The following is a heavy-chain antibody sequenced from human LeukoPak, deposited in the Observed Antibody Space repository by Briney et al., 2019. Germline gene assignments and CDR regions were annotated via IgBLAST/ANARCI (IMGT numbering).Heavy chain of an antibody. J-gene: IGHJ4*02. CDR3: ASAGTSYGDQFFDY. CDR2: ITASGTAM. D-gene: IGHD4-17*01. CDR1: GFTFSSYS. Sequence: GGSLRLSCAASGFTFSSYSMNWVRQAPGKGLEWVSHITASGTAMFYADSVKGRFTISRDNAKNSLYLQMNSLRAEDTAVYYCASAGTSYGDQFFDYWGQGTLVTVSS. V-gene: IGHV3-48*01.